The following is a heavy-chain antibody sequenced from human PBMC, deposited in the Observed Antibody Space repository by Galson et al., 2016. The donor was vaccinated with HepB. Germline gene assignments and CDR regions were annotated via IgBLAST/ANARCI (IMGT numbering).Heavy chain of an antibody. D-gene: IGHD6-19*01. CDR2: IYYSGRT. Sequence: ETLSLTCTVSGAFISGYYLSWIRQPPGKGLEWIGYIYYSGRTNYNPSLKSRVTISVDTSKNQFSLKLSSVTAADTAVYYCARDDSGGWYGFHYGMDVWGQGTTVTVSS. CDR1: GAFISGYY. CDR3: ARDDSGGWYGFHYGMDV. V-gene: IGHV4-59*01. J-gene: IGHJ6*02.